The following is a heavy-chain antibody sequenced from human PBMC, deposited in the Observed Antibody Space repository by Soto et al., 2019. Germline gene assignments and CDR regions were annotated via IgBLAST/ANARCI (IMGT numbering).Heavy chain of an antibody. J-gene: IGHJ4*02. D-gene: IGHD3-22*01. CDR1: GFTFNIYS. Sequence: VGSLRLSCAASGFTFNIYSMNWVRQAPGKGLEWVSSISSRSSNIDYADSVKGRFTISRDNANNSLYLQMNNLSADDTAVYYCARDTKMLAPLIYMDHWGRGTLVTVSS. V-gene: IGHV3-21*01. CDR3: ARDTKMLAPLIYMDH. CDR2: ISSRSSNI.